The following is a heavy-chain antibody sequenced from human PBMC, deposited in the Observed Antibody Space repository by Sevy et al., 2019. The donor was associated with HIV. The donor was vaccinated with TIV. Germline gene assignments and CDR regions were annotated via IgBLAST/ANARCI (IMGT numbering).Heavy chain of an antibody. Sequence: ASVKVSCKASGYTFTGYYMHWVRQAPGQGLEWMGWINPNSGGTNYAQKFQGWVTMTRDTSISTDYMELSRLRSDDTAVYYCARDSEGYCSGGSCYFDYYYYYGMDVCGQGTTVTVSS. CDR3: ARDSEGYCSGGSCYFDYYYYYGMDV. D-gene: IGHD2-15*01. CDR1: GYTFTGYY. V-gene: IGHV1-2*04. J-gene: IGHJ6*02. CDR2: INPNSGGT.